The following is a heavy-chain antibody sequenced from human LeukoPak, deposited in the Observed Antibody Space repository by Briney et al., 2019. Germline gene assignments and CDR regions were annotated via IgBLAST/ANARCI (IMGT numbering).Heavy chain of an antibody. CDR3: AGGSYYYDSSGYRREFDY. V-gene: IGHV3-48*02. CDR2: ISSSSSTI. J-gene: IGHJ4*02. Sequence: GWSLRLSCAASGFTFSSYSMNWVRQAPGKGLEWVSYISSSSSTIYYADSVKGRFTISRDNAKNSLYLQMNSLRDEDTAVYYCAGGSYYYDSSGYRREFDYWGQGTLVTVSS. CDR1: GFTFSSYS. D-gene: IGHD3-22*01.